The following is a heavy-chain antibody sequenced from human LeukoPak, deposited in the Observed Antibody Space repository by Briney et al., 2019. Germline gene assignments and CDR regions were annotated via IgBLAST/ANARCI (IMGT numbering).Heavy chain of an antibody. D-gene: IGHD5-18*01. CDR3: VGEDFGGYRFDY. CDR1: GGSITSYF. V-gene: IGHV4-59*01. CDR2: ISYSGTT. Sequence: SETLSLTCTVSGGSITSYFWSWIRQVPGKGLEWIAYISYSGTTHYNPSLQSRVVISVDASKNQFSLKVRSVTAADTAMYYCVGEDFGGYRFDYWGQGTLVTVSS. J-gene: IGHJ4*02.